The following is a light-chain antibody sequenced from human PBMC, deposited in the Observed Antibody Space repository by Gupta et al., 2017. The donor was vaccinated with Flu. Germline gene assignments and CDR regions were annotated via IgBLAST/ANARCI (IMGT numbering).Light chain of an antibody. CDR1: NLGDKY. CDR3: QAWDSTTGV. CDR2: KDT. J-gene: IGLJ1*01. Sequence: YELTQPPSVSVSPGQTASITCSGDNLGDKYASWYQQKPGQSPVLVIYKDTKRPSGIPERFSGSNSGHTPTLTISGTQAMDEADYYCQAWDSTTGVFGTGTKVTVL. V-gene: IGLV3-1*01.